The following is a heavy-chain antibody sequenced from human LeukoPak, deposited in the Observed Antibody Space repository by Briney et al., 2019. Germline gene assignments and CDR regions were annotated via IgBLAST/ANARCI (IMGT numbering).Heavy chain of an antibody. CDR2: ISYDGSNK. V-gene: IGHV3-30*18. CDR3: AKGGIQLWWDEWYFDY. CDR1: GFTFSSYG. J-gene: IGHJ4*02. D-gene: IGHD5-18*01. Sequence: GRSLRLSCAASGFTFSSYGMHWVRQAPGKGLEWVAVISYDGSNKYYADSVKGRFTISRDNSKNTLYLQMNSLRAEDTAVYYCAKGGIQLWWDEWYFDYWGQGTLVTVSS.